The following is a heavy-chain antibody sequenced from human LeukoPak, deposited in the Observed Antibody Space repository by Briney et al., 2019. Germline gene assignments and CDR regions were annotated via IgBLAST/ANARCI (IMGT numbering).Heavy chain of an antibody. CDR2: IYYSGST. J-gene: IGHJ6*03. V-gene: IGHV4-39*07. CDR1: GGSISSSSYY. D-gene: IGHD1-7*01. CDR3: ARQVWYNWNYGSFDYYYYMDV. Sequence: SETLSLTCTVSGGSISSSSYYWGWIRQPPGKGLEWIGSIYYSGSTYYNPSLKSRVTISVDTSKNQFSLKLSSVTAADTAVYYCARQVWYNWNYGSFDYYYYMDVWGKGTTVTVSS.